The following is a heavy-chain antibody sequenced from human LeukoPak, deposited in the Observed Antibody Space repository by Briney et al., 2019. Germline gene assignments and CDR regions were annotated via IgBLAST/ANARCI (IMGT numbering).Heavy chain of an antibody. CDR1: GGSFSGYY. J-gene: IGHJ4*02. CDR3: ARKVYAASLDY. Sequence: PSETLSLTCAVYGGSFSGYYWSCIRQPPGKGLEWIGEINHSGSTNYNPSLKSRVTISVDTFKNQFSLKLSSVTAADTAVYYCARKVYAASLDYWGQGTLVTVSS. D-gene: IGHD2-8*01. CDR2: INHSGST. V-gene: IGHV4-34*01.